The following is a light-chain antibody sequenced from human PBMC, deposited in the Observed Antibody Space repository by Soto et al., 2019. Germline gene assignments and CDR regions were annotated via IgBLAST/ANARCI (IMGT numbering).Light chain of an antibody. CDR3: SSYAGSNNYVI. CDR2: EVN. J-gene: IGLJ2*01. V-gene: IGLV2-8*01. CDR1: SSDIGFYNY. Sequence: QSALTQPPSASGSPGQSVTISCTGTSSDIGFYNYVSWYQQHPGKAPKLMIYEVNKRPSGVPDRFSGSKSGNTASLTVSGLQAEDEADYYCSSYAGSNNYVIFGGGTQLTVL.